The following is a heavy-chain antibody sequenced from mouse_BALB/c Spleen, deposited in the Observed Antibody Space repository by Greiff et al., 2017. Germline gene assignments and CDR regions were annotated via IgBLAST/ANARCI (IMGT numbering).Heavy chain of an antibody. D-gene: IGHD1-1*02. CDR1: GYAFTSYN. Sequence: VQLKESGPELVKPGASVKVSGKASGYAFTSYNMYWVKQSHGKSLEWIGYIDPYNGGTSYNQKFKGKATLTVDKSSSTAYMHLNSLTSEDSAVYNSARGYGGGSYYCDYWGHGTTLTVSS. V-gene: IGHV1S135*01. CDR2: IDPYNGGT. J-gene: IGHJ2*01. CDR3: ARGYGGGSYYCDY.